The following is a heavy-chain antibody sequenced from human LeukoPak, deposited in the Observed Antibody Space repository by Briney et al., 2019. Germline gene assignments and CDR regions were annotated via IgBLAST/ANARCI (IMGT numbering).Heavy chain of an antibody. CDR2: IPTSGISV. CDR3: TRAEGLGPGAHFDQ. J-gene: IGHJ4*02. CDR1: GFSFSRFY. Sequence: GGSLRLSCAASGFSFSRFYMSWVRQTPGKALEWISYIPTSGISVQYADSVRGRFTASRDDAMNSLHLQMDSLRVEDTAVYYCTRAEGLGPGAHFDQWGQGALVSVSS. V-gene: IGHV3-11*01.